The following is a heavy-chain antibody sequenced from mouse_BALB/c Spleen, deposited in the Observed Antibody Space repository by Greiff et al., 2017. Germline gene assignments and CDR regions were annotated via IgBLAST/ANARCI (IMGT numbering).Heavy chain of an antibody. CDR1: GFTFSSYA. J-gene: IGHJ4*01. CDR2: ISSGGSYT. CDR3: ARAYGRAMDY. Sequence: EVKVVESGGGLVKPGGSLKLSCAASGFTFSSYAMSWVRQSPEKRLEWVAEISSGGSYTYYPDTVTGRFTISRDNAKNTLYLEMSSLRSEDTAMYYCARAYGRAMDYWGQGTSVTVSS. V-gene: IGHV5-9-4*01. D-gene: IGHD1-1*01.